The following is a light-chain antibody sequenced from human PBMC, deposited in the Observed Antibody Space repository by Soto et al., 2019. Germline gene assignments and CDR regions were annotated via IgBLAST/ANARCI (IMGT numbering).Light chain of an antibody. CDR2: DST. Sequence: DVVMTQSPISLPVTPGEPASISCRSSQSLLHSNGYNYLDWYQQKSGKPPRLVIYDSTLRANGVPDRFGGSRSGTEFTLTINSLEPEDFAVYYCQQRNVWPPITFGQGTRLEIK. J-gene: IGKJ5*01. CDR1: QSLLHSNGYNY. CDR3: QQRNVWPPIT. V-gene: IGKV2-28*01.